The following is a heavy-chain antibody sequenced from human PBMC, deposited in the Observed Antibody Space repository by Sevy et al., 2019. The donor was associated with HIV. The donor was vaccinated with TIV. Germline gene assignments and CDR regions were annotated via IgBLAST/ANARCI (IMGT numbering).Heavy chain of an antibody. Sequence: GESLKISCKGSGYSFTSYWIGWVRQMPGKGLEWMGIIYPGDSDTRYSPSFQGQVTISADKSISTAYLQWSSLKASDTAMYYCARRPGVAGITGARGYFDYWGQGTLVTVSS. CDR1: GYSFTSYW. V-gene: IGHV5-51*01. CDR2: IYPGDSDT. CDR3: ARRPGVAGITGARGYFDY. D-gene: IGHD6-19*01. J-gene: IGHJ4*02.